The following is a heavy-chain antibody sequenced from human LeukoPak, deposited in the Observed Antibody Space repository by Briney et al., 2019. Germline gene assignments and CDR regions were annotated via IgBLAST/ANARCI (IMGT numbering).Heavy chain of an antibody. CDR3: ARVHCSGGSCYGQVFDY. J-gene: IGHJ4*02. CDR2: INPGDAST. V-gene: IGHV1-46*01. D-gene: IGHD2-15*01. Sequence: ASVKVSCKASGYIFTNHHLHWVRQAPGQGLEWVGIINPGDASTSYAQKFQGRVTMTRDTSTSTVYMDLSSLRSEDTAMYYCARVHCSGGSCYGQVFDYWGQGTLVTVSS. CDR1: GYIFTNHH.